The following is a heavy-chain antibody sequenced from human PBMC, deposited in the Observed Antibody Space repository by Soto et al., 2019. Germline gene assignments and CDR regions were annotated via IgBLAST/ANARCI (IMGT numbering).Heavy chain of an antibody. CDR2: INSDGSST. V-gene: IGHV3-74*01. CDR3: ARVRTSGYYDFWSGPYGMDV. CDR1: VFTFSSYW. J-gene: IGHJ6*02. Sequence: GGSLRLSCAASVFTFSSYWMRCVRQAPGKGLVWVSRINSDGSSTSYADSVKGRFTISRDNAKNTLYLQMNSLRAEDTAVYYCARVRTSGYYDFWSGPYGMDVWGQGTTVTVSS. D-gene: IGHD3-3*01.